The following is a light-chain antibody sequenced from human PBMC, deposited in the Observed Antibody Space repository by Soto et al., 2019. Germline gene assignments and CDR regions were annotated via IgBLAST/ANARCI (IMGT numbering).Light chain of an antibody. Sequence: QSVLTQPASVSGSPGQSITISCTGTSSDVGGYKYVSSYQQHPDKAPKLIIFEVSNRPSGISSRFSGSKSGNTASLTISGLQAEDEADYYCASYTSSSTSVIFGRGTKLTVL. V-gene: IGLV2-14*01. CDR1: SSDVGGYKY. CDR2: EVS. CDR3: ASYTSSSTSVI. J-gene: IGLJ2*01.